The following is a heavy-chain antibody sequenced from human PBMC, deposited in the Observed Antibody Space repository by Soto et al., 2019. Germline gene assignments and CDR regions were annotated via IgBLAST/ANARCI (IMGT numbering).Heavy chain of an antibody. CDR1: GFTFSSYG. J-gene: IGHJ5*02. D-gene: IGHD6-6*01. CDR3: ARDRSSSYWFDP. Sequence: QVQLVESGGGVVQPGRSLRLSCAASGFTFSSYGMHWVRQAPGKGLEWVAVIWYDGSNKYYADSVKGRFTISRDNSKNTLYLQMNSLRAEDTAVYYCARDRSSSYWFDPWGQGTLVTVSS. V-gene: IGHV3-33*01. CDR2: IWYDGSNK.